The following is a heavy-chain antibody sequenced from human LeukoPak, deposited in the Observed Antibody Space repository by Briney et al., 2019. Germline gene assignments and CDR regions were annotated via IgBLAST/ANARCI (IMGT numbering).Heavy chain of an antibody. Sequence: GGSLRLSCAASGFTFSSYGMSWVRQAPGKGLEWVSAICGTGYSTYYADSVKGRFSISRDNSKNTLYLHMDSLRAEDTAVYYCAKVMNVIVVASIDSWGQGILVTVSS. J-gene: IGHJ4*02. D-gene: IGHD3-22*01. CDR1: GFTFSSYG. V-gene: IGHV3-23*01. CDR2: ICGTGYST. CDR3: AKVMNVIVVASIDS.